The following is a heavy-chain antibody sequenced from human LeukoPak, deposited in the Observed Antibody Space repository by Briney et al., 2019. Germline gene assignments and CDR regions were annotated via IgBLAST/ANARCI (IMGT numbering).Heavy chain of an antibody. J-gene: IGHJ4*02. CDR1: GFTFSSYA. CDR2: ISYDGSNK. V-gene: IGHV3-30-3*01. CDR3: ASSMILYRTHFDY. Sequence: PGGSLRLSCAASGFTFSSYAMHWVRQAPGKGLEWVAVISYDGSNKYYADSVKGRFTISRDNSKNTLYLQMNSLRAEDTAVYYCASSMILYRTHFDYWGQGTLVTVSP. D-gene: IGHD3-16*01.